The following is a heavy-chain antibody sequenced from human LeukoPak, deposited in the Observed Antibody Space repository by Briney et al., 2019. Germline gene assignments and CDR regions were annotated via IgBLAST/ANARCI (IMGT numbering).Heavy chain of an antibody. V-gene: IGHV3-7*01. CDR2: IKPDGSDK. CDR3: ARAMT. Sequence: GGSLRLSCAASGFTFSGYWMSWVRQAPGKGMEWVANIKPDGSDKAYVDSVKGRFTISRDNTKNSLYLQMSSLRAEDTAVYYCARAMTWGQGTLVSVSS. J-gene: IGHJ5*02. CDR1: GFTFSGYW.